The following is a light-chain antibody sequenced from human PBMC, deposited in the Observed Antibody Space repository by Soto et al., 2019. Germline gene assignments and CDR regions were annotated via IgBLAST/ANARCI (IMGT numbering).Light chain of an antibody. CDR1: QNIHTF. J-gene: IGKJ2*01. V-gene: IGKV1-39*01. CDR2: AAY. Sequence: DMQMTQSPSSLSASVGDRVTITCRASQNIHTFLNWYQQKPGKAPKLLIYAAYILHSGVPSRFSGSGSGTDFTLTISSLQPEDFATYYCHESYSTPMYTFGQGTKLEI. CDR3: HESYSTPMYT.